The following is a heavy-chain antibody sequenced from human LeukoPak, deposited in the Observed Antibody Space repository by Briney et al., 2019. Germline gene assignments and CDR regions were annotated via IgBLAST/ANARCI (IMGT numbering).Heavy chain of an antibody. V-gene: IGHV3-21*01. D-gene: IGHD3-3*01. CDR3: ARDYYDFWSGYSPFDY. J-gene: IGHJ4*02. Sequence: PGGSLRLSCAASGFTFSSYSMHWVRQAPGKGLEWVSSISSSSSYIYYADSVKGRFTISRDNAKNSLYLQMNSLRAEDTAVYYCARDYYDFWSGYSPFDYWGQGTLVTVSS. CDR1: GFTFSSYS. CDR2: ISSSSSYI.